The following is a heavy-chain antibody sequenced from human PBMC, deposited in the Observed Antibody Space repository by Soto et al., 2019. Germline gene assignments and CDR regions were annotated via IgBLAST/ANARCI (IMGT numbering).Heavy chain of an antibody. Sequence: GGSLRLSCAASGFTFSSYGMHWVRQAPGKGLEWVAVISYDGSNKYYADSVKGRFTISRDNSKNTLYLQMNSLRAEDTAVYYCAKFSRSSSYDSSAYHWGQGTLVTVSS. CDR2: ISYDGSNK. CDR3: AKFSRSSSYDSSAYH. D-gene: IGHD3-22*01. J-gene: IGHJ4*02. CDR1: GFTFSSYG. V-gene: IGHV3-30*18.